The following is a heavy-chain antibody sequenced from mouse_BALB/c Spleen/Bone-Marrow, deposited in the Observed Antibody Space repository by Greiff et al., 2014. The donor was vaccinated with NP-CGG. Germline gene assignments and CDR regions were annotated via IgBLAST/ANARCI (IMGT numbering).Heavy chain of an antibody. CDR3: ARPFTTVVATVFAY. V-gene: IGHV5-6*02. Sequence: EVKLEESGGDLVKPGGSLKLSCAASGFSFSGYGMSWVRPTPDKRLEWVATIGVGGTYTYYPDSVKGRFTISRDNAKNTLYLRMSSLKSEDTAMYYCARPFTTVVATVFAYWGQGTLVTVSA. J-gene: IGHJ3*01. D-gene: IGHD1-1*01. CDR1: GFSFSGYG. CDR2: IGVGGTYT.